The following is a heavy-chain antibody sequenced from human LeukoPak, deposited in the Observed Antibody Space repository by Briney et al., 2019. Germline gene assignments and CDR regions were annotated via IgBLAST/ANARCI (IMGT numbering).Heavy chain of an antibody. Sequence: ASVKVSCKASGGTFSSYAISWVRQAPGQGLEWMGGIIPIFGTANYAQKFQGRVTMTRDTSTSTVYMELSSLRSEDTAVYYCARALACDYWGQGTLVTVSS. D-gene: IGHD3-3*02. CDR1: GGTFSSYA. CDR3: ARALACDY. V-gene: IGHV1-69*05. CDR2: IIPIFGTA. J-gene: IGHJ4*02.